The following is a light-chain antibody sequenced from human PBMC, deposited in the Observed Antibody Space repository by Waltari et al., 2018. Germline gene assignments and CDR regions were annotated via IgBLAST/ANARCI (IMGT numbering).Light chain of an antibody. CDR3: QHYNTYSRSIT. Sequence: DIQMTQSPSTLSASVGDRVTIACRASQSISSWLAWYQQKPGKAPKLLIYKASTLESGVPTRFSCSGSGTEFTLTISSLQPDDFATYYCQHYNTYSRSITFGQGTRLEIQ. CDR2: KAS. CDR1: QSISSW. J-gene: IGKJ5*01. V-gene: IGKV1-5*03.